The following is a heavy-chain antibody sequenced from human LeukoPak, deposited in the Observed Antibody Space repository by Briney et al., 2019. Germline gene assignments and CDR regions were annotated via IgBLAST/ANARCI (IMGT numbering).Heavy chain of an antibody. V-gene: IGHV3-23*01. CDR3: AKEKPSTTAFDF. CDR1: GFTFSSYA. J-gene: IGHJ4*02. Sequence: GGSLRLSCAASGFTFSSYAMHWVRQAPGKGLEWVSIINYNGGSTYYSDSVKGRSTISRDNSKNTMYLQLNSLRTEDTAIYYCAKEKPSTTAFDFWGQGTLLTVSS. D-gene: IGHD1-1*01. CDR2: INYNGGST.